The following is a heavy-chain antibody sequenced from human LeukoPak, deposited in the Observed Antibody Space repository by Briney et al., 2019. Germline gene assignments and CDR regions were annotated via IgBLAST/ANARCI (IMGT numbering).Heavy chain of an antibody. CDR2: IYSGGST. CDR3: AXXXXYYYYGMDV. CDR1: RFTVSSNY. V-gene: IGHV3-66*01. Sequence: GGSLRLSCAASRFTVSSNYMSWVRQAPGKGLEWVSVIYSGGSTYYADSVKGRFTISRDNSKNTLYLQMNSLRAEDTAVYYCAXXXXYYYYGMDVWGQGTTVTVSS. J-gene: IGHJ6*02.